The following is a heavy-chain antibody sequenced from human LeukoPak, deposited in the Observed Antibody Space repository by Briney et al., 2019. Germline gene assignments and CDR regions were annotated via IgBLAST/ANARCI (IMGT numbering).Heavy chain of an antibody. CDR2: ISYDGSNK. J-gene: IGHJ4*02. Sequence: GRPLRLSCAASGFTFSSYGMHWVRQAPGKGLEWVAVISYDGSNKYYADSVKGRFTISRDNSKNTLYLQMNSLRAEDTAVYYCAKGVAVAGNYWGQGTLVTVSS. CDR3: AKGVAVAGNY. V-gene: IGHV3-30*18. CDR1: GFTFSSYG. D-gene: IGHD6-19*01.